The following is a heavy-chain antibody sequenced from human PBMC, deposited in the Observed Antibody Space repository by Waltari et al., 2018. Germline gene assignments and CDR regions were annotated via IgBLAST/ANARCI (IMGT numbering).Heavy chain of an antibody. V-gene: IGHV4-39*07. D-gene: IGHD3-22*01. J-gene: IGHJ4*02. CDR2: IYYSGST. CDR3: ARDTYYYDSEDLY. Sequence: QLQLQESGPGLVKPSETLSLTCTVSGGSISSSSYYWGWIRQPPGKGLEWIGSIYYSGSTYYNPSLKSRVTISVDTSKNQFSLKLSSVTAADTAVYYCARDTYYYDSEDLYWGQGTLVTVSS. CDR1: GGSISSSSYY.